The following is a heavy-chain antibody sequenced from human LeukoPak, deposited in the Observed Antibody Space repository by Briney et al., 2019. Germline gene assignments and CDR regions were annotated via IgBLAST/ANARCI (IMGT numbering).Heavy chain of an antibody. CDR2: IYSGGST. V-gene: IGHV3-53*01. Sequence: GGSLRLSCAASGFTVSSNYMSWVRQAPGKGLEWVSVIYSGGSTYYADSVKGRFTISGDNSKNTLYLQMNSLRAEDTAVYYCARDEEDAFDIWGQGTMVTASS. CDR1: GFTVSSNY. CDR3: ARDEEDAFDI. J-gene: IGHJ3*02.